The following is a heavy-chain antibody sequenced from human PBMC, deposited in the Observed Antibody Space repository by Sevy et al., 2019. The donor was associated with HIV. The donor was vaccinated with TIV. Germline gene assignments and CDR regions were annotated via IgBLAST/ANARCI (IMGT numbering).Heavy chain of an antibody. V-gene: IGHV1-2*04. Sequence: GPVKVSCKASGYTFTSYYIHWVRQAPGQGLEWMGWINPDTGDTNYAQKFQDWVTMTRDTSISTAYMKVSRLRSDDTAVYYCARDHKHYFDHWGQGTLVTVSS. CDR3: ARDHKHYFDH. CDR1: GYTFTSYY. CDR2: INPDTGDT. J-gene: IGHJ4*02.